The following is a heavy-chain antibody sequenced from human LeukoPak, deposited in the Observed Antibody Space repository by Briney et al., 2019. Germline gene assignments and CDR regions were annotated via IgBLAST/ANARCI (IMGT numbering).Heavy chain of an antibody. J-gene: IGHJ4*02. CDR2: IYTSGST. D-gene: IGHD6-13*01. V-gene: IGHV4-59*10. Sequence: SETLSLTCAVYGGSFSDYYWSWIRQPAGKGLEWIGRIYTSGSTNYNPSLKSRVTISVDTSKNQFSLKLSSVTAADTAVYYCARPRGYSSSWYFNYWGQGTLVTVSS. CDR1: GGSFSDYY. CDR3: ARPRGYSSSWYFNY.